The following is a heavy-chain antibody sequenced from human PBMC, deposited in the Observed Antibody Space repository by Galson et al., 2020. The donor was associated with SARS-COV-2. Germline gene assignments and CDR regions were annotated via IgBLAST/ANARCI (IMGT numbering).Heavy chain of an antibody. CDR2: ISYDGSNK. V-gene: IGHV3-30*18. CDR1: GFTFSSYG. J-gene: IGHJ6*03. Sequence: GESLKISCAASGFTFSSYGMHWVRQAPGKGLEWVAVISYDGSNKYYADSVKGRFTISRDNSKNTLYLQMNSLRAEDTAVYYCAKVGRGGHEYQLLLGLANYYYYYMDVWGKGTTVTVSS. CDR3: AKVGRGGHEYQLLLGLANYYYYYMDV. D-gene: IGHD2-2*01.